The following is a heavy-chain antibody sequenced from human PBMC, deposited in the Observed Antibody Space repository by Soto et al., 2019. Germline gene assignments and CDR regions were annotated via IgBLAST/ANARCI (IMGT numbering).Heavy chain of an antibody. D-gene: IGHD4-17*01. CDR1: GFTFSDSS. Sequence: QPGWSMRLSCAASGFTFSDSSMHWVRQASGKGLEWVGRIRSRVNSYATAYGASVKGRFTISRDDSKNTAYLQMDSLKTEDTAIYYCARQGYNDDYHLDWVYLWGQGNTVTVSS. CDR2: IRSRVNSYAT. V-gene: IGHV3-73*01. CDR3: ARQGYNDDYHLDWVYL. J-gene: IGHJ6*01.